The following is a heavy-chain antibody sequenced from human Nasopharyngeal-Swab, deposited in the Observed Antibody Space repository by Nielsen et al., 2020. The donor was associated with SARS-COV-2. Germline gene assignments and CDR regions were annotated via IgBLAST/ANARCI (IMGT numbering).Heavy chain of an antibody. Sequence: GESLKISCAASGFTFSSYAMSWVRQAPGKGLEWVSAISGSGGSTYYADSVKGRFTISRDNSKNTLYLQMNSLRAEDTAVYYCAKDLNFEGYCSSTSCYVLDYYGMDVWGQGTTVTVSS. CDR3: AKDLNFEGYCSSTSCYVLDYYGMDV. CDR1: GFTFSSYA. CDR2: ISGSGGST. J-gene: IGHJ6*02. V-gene: IGHV3-23*01. D-gene: IGHD2-2*01.